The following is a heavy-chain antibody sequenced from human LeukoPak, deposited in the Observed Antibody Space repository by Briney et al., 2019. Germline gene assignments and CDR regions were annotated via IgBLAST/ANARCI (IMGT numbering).Heavy chain of an antibody. CDR3: VREDSSGWYVFDY. J-gene: IGHJ4*02. Sequence: ASVKVSCKASGYTFTGYYMHWVRQAPGQGLEWMGWINPNSGGTNYAQKFQGRVTMTRDTSISTAYMELSRLRSDDTAVYYCVREDSSGWYVFDYWGQGTLVTVSS. V-gene: IGHV1-2*02. CDR2: INPNSGGT. CDR1: GYTFTGYY. D-gene: IGHD6-19*01.